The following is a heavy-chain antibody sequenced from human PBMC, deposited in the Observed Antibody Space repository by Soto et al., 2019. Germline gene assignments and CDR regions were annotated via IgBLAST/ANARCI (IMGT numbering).Heavy chain of an antibody. Sequence: VASVKVSCKASGGTFNSYAISWVRQAPGQGLEWMGGIIPIFGTANYAQKFQGRVTITADESTSTAYMELSSLRSEDTAVYYCARVAVTALPYGWFDPWVQGTPVTVSS. CDR2: IIPIFGTA. V-gene: IGHV1-69*13. J-gene: IGHJ5*02. D-gene: IGHD4-17*01. CDR3: ARVAVTALPYGWFDP. CDR1: GGTFNSYA.